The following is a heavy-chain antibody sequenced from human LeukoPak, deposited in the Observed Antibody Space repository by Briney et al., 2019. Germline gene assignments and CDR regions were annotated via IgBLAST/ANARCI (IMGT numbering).Heavy chain of an antibody. CDR3: ARRTRFGVVSYFDY. D-gene: IGHD3-3*01. CDR2: INHSGST. J-gene: IGHJ4*02. CDR1: GASISTSTYY. V-gene: IGHV4-39*07. Sequence: SETLSLTCTVSGASISTSTYYWGWVRQPPGKGLEWIGEINHSGSTNYNPSLKSRVTISVDTSKNQFSLKLSSVTAADTAVYYCARRTRFGVVSYFDYWGQGTLVTVSS.